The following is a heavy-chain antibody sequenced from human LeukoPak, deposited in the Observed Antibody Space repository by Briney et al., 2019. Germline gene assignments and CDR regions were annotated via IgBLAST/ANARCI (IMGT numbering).Heavy chain of an antibody. CDR2: FDPEHGET. J-gene: IGHJ5*02. CDR1: GYTLTELS. V-gene: IGHV1-24*01. Sequence: ASVKVSCKVSGYTLTELSIHWVRQAPGKGLEWMGGFDPEHGETIYAQKFQGRVTMTEDTSTDTAYMELSSLRSEDTAVYFCATSYGDYDVIVYNWFDPWGQGTLVTVSS. D-gene: IGHD4-17*01. CDR3: ATSYGDYDVIVYNWFDP.